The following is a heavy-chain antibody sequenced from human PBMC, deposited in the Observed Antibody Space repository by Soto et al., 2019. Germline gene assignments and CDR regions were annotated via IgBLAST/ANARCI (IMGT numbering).Heavy chain of an antibody. CDR1: GYTFTSYG. J-gene: IGHJ4*02. Sequence: QVHLVQSGAEVKKPGASVKVSCKASGYTFTSYGITWVRQAPGQGLEWRGWISAHTGNTDYAQKLQGRVIVTRDTSTSKAYMELRSLISDDTAVYYCARGRYGDYWGQGALVTVSS. CDR3: ARGRYGDY. D-gene: IGHD1-1*01. V-gene: IGHV1-18*01. CDR2: ISAHTGNT.